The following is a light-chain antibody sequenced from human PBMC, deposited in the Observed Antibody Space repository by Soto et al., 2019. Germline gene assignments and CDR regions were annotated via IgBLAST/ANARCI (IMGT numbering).Light chain of an antibody. Sequence: QSVLTQPPSASGTPGQRVTISCSGSSSNIGSNYVYWYQQLPATAPKLLIYRNNHRPSGVPDRFSCSKSGPSASLAISGLRSEDEADYYCAAWDDSRSGPVFGGGTKLTVL. V-gene: IGLV1-47*01. CDR3: AAWDDSRSGPV. J-gene: IGLJ3*02. CDR1: SSNIGSNY. CDR2: RNN.